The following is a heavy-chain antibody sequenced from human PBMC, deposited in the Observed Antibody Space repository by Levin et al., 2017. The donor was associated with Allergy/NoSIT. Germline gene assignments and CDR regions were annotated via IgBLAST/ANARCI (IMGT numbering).Heavy chain of an antibody. D-gene: IGHD6-13*01. CDR3: AKRFEAAAGYYYYGMDV. Sequence: GESLKISCAASGFTFSSYAMSWVRQAPGKGLEWVSAISGSGGSTYYADSVKGRFTISRDNSKNTLYLQMNSLRAEDTAVYYCAKRFEAAAGYYYYGMDVWGQGTTVTVSS. V-gene: IGHV3-23*01. J-gene: IGHJ6*02. CDR2: ISGSGGST. CDR1: GFTFSSYA.